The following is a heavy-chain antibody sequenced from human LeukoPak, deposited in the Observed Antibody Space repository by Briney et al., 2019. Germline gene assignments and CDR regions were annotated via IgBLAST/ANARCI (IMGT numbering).Heavy chain of an antibody. J-gene: IGHJ3*02. CDR3: ARERFSSGSYDAFDI. V-gene: IGHV3-7*01. CDR1: GGSISSYY. CDR2: IKQDGSEK. D-gene: IGHD1-26*01. Sequence: PSETLSLTCTVSGGSISSYYWSWVRQAPGRGLEWVANIKQDGSEKYYVDSVKGRFTISRDNAKNSLYLQMNSLRAEDTAVYYCARERFSSGSYDAFDIRGQGTMVTVSS.